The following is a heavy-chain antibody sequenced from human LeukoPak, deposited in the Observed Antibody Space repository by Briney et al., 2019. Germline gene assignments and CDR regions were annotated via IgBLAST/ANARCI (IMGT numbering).Heavy chain of an antibody. CDR2: IASSSSYI. CDR3: ARVVYHGAAASYLFDI. Sequence: GGSLRLSCAASGFTFSNYNMNWVRQAPGKGPEWVSSIASSSSYIYYADSVMGRFTISRDNAENSLYLQMNTLRAEDKAMYYCARVVYHGAAASYLFDIWGQGTMVTVSS. CDR1: GFTFSNYN. V-gene: IGHV3-21*01. J-gene: IGHJ3*02. D-gene: IGHD1-14*01.